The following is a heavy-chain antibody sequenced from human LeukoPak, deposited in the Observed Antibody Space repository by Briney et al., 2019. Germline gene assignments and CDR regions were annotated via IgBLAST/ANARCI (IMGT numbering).Heavy chain of an antibody. V-gene: IGHV3-7*03. D-gene: IGHD2-15*01. CDR2: IKEDGSET. Sequence: PGGSLRLSCAASGFTFSSYAVHWVRQAPGKGLEWVANIKEDGSETYYVDSVKGRFTISRDNAKDSLYLQMSSLRAEDTAVYYCVSGQFGYYGVYWGQGTLVTVSS. CDR3: VSGQFGYYGVY. J-gene: IGHJ4*02. CDR1: GFTFSSYA.